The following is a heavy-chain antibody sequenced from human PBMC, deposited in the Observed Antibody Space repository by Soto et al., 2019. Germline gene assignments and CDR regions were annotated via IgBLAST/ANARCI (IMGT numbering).Heavy chain of an antibody. Sequence: GGSLRLSCAASGFTFSNYAMSWVRQAPGRGLEWVSTIGGSDFSTYYADSVKGRFTISRDNSKNTLYLQMNSLRAEDTAVYYCATFSKLRYFDYWGQGTLVTVSS. J-gene: IGHJ4*02. V-gene: IGHV3-23*01. CDR2: IGGSDFST. CDR1: GFTFSNYA. D-gene: IGHD4-17*01. CDR3: ATFSKLRYFDY.